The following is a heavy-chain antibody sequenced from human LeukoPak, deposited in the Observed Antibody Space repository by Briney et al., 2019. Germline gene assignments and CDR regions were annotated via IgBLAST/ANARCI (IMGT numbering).Heavy chain of an antibody. D-gene: IGHD3-10*01. CDR2: IYDGGGA. CDR1: GYSLSRGYY. J-gene: IGHJ6*03. CDR3: ARDIPPFYYGSGSPNYYMDV. Sequence: SESPSPTCIVSGYSLSRGYYWGWIGRLPGKGLGGIGYIYDGGGAYYNPSLKSRVTISVDRSKNQFSLKLSSVTAADPAVYYCARDIPPFYYGSGSPNYYMDVWGKGTTVTVSS. V-gene: IGHV4-38-2*02.